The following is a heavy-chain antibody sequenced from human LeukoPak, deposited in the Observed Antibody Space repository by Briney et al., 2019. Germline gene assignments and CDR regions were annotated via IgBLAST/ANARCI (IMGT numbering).Heavy chain of an antibody. Sequence: GASVKVSCKASGYTFTSYYMHWVRQAPGQGLEWMGIINPTGGSTSYAQRFQGRVTMTRDTSTSTVYMELYSLRSEDTAVYYCARSVTMVRSYYQYYGMGVWGQGTTVTVSS. J-gene: IGHJ6*02. CDR1: GYTFTSYY. CDR2: INPTGGST. V-gene: IGHV1-46*01. D-gene: IGHD3-10*01. CDR3: ARSVTMVRSYYQYYGMGV.